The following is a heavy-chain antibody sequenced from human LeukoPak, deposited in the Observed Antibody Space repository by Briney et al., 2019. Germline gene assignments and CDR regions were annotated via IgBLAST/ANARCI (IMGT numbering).Heavy chain of an antibody. CDR2: IKQDGSEK. Sequence: GGALRLSCADSGVTFSSYWMSWGREAPGKGLEWVAHIKQDGSEKYYVDSVKRRFTISRDNAKNSLYLQMNSLRAEDTAVYYCARDAPGAFDIWGQGTMVTVSS. J-gene: IGHJ3*02. CDR3: ARDAPGAFDI. V-gene: IGHV3-7*01. CDR1: GVTFSSYW.